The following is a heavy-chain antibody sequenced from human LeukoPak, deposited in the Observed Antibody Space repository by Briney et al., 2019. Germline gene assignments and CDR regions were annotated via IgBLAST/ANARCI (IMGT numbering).Heavy chain of an antibody. Sequence: ASVKVSCKASGYTFTGYYMHWVRQAPGQGLEWMGWTNPNSGGTNYAQKFQGRVTMTRDTSISTAYMELSRLRSDDTAVYYCARVVPAANKNYYGMDVWGQGTTVTVSS. D-gene: IGHD2-2*01. CDR2: TNPNSGGT. J-gene: IGHJ6*02. CDR3: ARVVPAANKNYYGMDV. V-gene: IGHV1-2*02. CDR1: GYTFTGYY.